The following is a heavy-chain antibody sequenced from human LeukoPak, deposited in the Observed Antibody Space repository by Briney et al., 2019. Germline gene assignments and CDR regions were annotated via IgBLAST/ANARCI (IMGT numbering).Heavy chain of an antibody. J-gene: IGHJ6*02. V-gene: IGHV3-13*01. D-gene: IGHD2-2*01. CDR2: FHTAGDT. CDR1: GFTFSNYE. CDR3: ARGSCSSRSCYKRVNGLDV. Sequence: SGGSLRLSCAASGFTFSNYEMHWVRQATGKGLEWVSAFHTAGDTHYSGAVKGRFATSREKAKISLYLQMNNLRAGDTTVYYCARGSCSSRSCYKRVNGLDVWGQGTPVTVSS.